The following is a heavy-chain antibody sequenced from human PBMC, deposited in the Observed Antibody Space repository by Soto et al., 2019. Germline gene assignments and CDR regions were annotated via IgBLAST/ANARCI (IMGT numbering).Heavy chain of an antibody. CDR3: ARGPHIAVDHYKRYYFDY. J-gene: IGHJ4*02. D-gene: IGHD2-15*01. CDR2: INPSGGTT. Sequence: ASVKVSCKASGYTFTYNFMHWVRQAPGQGLEWMGIINPSGGTTRAAQKFQDRVTMTRDTSTSTVYMELSSLRSEDTAVYYCARGPHIAVDHYKRYYFDYWGQGTLVTVSS. CDR1: GYTFTYNF. V-gene: IGHV1-46*01.